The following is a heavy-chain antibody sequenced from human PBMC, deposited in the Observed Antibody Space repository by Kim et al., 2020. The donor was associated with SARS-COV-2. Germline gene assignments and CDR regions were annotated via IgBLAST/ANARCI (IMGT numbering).Heavy chain of an antibody. CDR1: GGSISSGGYY. V-gene: IGHV4-31*03. Sequence: SETLSLTCTVSGGSISSGGYYWSWIRQHPGKGLEWIGYIYYSGSTYYNPSLKSRVTISVDASKNQFSLRLCTVTAADTAVYYCARGRLLWFGETGGVFDFWGPGTLVTVSS. J-gene: IGHJ4*02. CDR3: ARGRLLWFGETGGVFDF. CDR2: IYYSGST. D-gene: IGHD3-10*01.